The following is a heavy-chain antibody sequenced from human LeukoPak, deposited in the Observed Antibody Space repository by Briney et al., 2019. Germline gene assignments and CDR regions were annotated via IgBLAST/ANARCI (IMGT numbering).Heavy chain of an antibody. CDR3: TRDGGYCSGGSCYTPLGY. CDR1: GFTFGDYA. CDR2: IRSKAYGGTT. D-gene: IGHD2-15*01. J-gene: IGHJ4*02. Sequence: GGSLRLSCTASGFTFGDYAMSWVRPAPGKGLEWVGFIRSKAYGGTTEYAASVKGRFTISRDDSKSIAYLQMNSLKTEDTAVYYCTRDGGYCSGGSCYTPLGYWGQGTLVTVSS. V-gene: IGHV3-49*04.